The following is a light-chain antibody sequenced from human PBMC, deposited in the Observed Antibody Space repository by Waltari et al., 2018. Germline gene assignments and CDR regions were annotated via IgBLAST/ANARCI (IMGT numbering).Light chain of an antibody. J-gene: IGKJ1*01. CDR3: QRYDSVPRT. CDR2: GAF. Sequence: TWRARQGIDNFLAWYQQKPGKAPRLLIYGAFTLQSGAPSRFSGSMSGTDFTLTISDLQPDDVATYYCQRYDSVPRTFGQGSKVEI. V-gene: IGKV1-27*01. CDR1: QGIDNF.